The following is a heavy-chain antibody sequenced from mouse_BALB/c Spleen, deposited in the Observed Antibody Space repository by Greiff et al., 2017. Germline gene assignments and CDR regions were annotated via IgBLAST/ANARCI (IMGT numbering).Heavy chain of an antibody. Sequence: EVKLMESGGGLVQPKGSLKLSCAASGFTFNTYAMHWVCPAPGKGLEWVARIRSKINNYATYYADSVKDRFTISRDDSQSMLYLQMNNLKTEDTAMYYCVRGGDAMDYWGQGTSVTVSS. CDR3: VRGGDAMDY. CDR1: GFTFNTYA. J-gene: IGHJ4*01. CDR2: IRSKINNYAT. V-gene: IGHV10-3*03.